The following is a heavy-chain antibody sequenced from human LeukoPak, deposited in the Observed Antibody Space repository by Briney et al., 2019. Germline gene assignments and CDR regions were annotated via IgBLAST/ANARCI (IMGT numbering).Heavy chain of an antibody. V-gene: IGHV1-24*01. CDR3: ATAEGYCSSTSCLSFDY. J-gene: IGHJ4*02. CDR1: GYTLPELS. Sequence: AASVKVSCKVSGYTLPELSMHWVRQAPGKGREWMGGFDPEDGETIYAQKFQGRVTMTEDTSTDTAYMELSSLRSEDTAVYYCATAEGYCSSTSCLSFDYWGQGTLVTVSS. CDR2: FDPEDGET. D-gene: IGHD2-2*01.